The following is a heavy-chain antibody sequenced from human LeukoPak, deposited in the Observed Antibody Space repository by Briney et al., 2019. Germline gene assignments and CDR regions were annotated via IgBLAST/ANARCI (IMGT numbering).Heavy chain of an antibody. CDR3: ARLTTVVTPKTNY. CDR1: GGSFSGYY. CDR2: INHSGST. Sequence: SETLSLTCAVYGGSFSGYYWSWIRQPPGKGLEWIGEINHSGSTNYNPSLKSRVTISVDTSKNQFSLKLSSVTAADTAVYYCARLTTVVTPKTNYWGQGTLVTVSS. D-gene: IGHD4-23*01. J-gene: IGHJ4*02. V-gene: IGHV4-34*01.